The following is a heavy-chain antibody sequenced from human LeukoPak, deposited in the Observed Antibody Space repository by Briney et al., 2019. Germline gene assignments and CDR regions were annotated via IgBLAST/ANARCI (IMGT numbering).Heavy chain of an antibody. Sequence: SGTLSLTCTVSGNSISSYYWSWIRQPPGKGLEWIGYIYYSGSTNYNPSLKSRVTISVDTSKNQFSLKLSSVTAADTAVYYCAGLPLRSHFDYWGQGTLVTVSS. CDR1: GNSISSYY. CDR3: AGLPLRSHFDY. J-gene: IGHJ4*02. V-gene: IGHV4-59*08. CDR2: IYYSGST.